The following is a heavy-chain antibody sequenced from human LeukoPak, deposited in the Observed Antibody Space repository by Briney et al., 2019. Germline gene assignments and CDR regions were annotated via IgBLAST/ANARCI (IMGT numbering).Heavy chain of an antibody. CDR1: GFTFSSYA. V-gene: IGHV3-23*01. J-gene: IGHJ5*01. CDR3: AKRSRDSSGWFDS. D-gene: IGHD6-19*01. CDR2: ITGNGVTT. Sequence: GGALRLSCAASGFTFSSYAMSWVRQAPGEGLDWVSAITGNGVTTYYADSVKGRFTTSRDNSKNTLYLQMNSLRVEDTAVYYCAKRSRDSSGWFDSWGQGTLVTVSS.